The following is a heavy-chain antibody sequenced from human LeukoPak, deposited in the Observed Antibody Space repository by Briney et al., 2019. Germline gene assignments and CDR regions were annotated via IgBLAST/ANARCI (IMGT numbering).Heavy chain of an antibody. CDR1: GFTVSSNY. CDR2: IYSGGST. CDR3: ARPYCRSTSCYENYDY. D-gene: IGHD2-2*01. V-gene: IGHV3-53*01. Sequence: GGSLRLSCAASGFTVSSNYMSWVRQAPGKGLEWVSVIYSGGSTYYADSVKGRFTISRDNSKNTLYLQMNSLRAEGTAVYYCARPYCRSTSCYENYDYWGQGTLVTVSS. J-gene: IGHJ4*02.